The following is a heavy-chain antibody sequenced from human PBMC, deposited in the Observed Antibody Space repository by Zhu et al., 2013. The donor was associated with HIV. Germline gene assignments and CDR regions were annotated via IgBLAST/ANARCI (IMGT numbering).Heavy chain of an antibody. CDR1: GYTFTGYY. D-gene: IGHD4-17*01. J-gene: IGHJ4*02. Sequence: QVQLVQSGAEVKKPGASVKVSCKASGYTFTGYYMHWVRQAPGQGLEWMGWINPNSGGTNYAQKFQGRVTMTRDTSISTAYMELRSLTSDDTAVYFCARGPPPGGDYLYYWGQGTLVIVSS. V-gene: IGHV1-2*02. CDR3: ARGPPPGGDYLYY. CDR2: INPNSGGT.